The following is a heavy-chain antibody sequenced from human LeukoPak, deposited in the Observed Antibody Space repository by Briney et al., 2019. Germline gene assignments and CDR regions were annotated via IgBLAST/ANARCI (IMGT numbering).Heavy chain of an antibody. J-gene: IGHJ6*03. CDR2: IYHSGST. CDR3: ARVGYGYGSYYYYYYMDV. D-gene: IGHD5-18*01. Sequence: SETLSLTRAVSGYSISSGYYWGWIRQPPGKGLEWIGSIYHSGSTYYNPSLKSRVTISVDTSKNQFSLKLSSVTAADTAVYYCARVGYGYGSYYYYYYMDVWGKGTTVTVSS. CDR1: GYSISSGYY. V-gene: IGHV4-38-2*01.